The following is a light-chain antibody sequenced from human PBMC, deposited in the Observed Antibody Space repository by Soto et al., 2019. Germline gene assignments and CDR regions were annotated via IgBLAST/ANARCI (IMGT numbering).Light chain of an antibody. CDR1: SSDVGGYNY. CDR2: EVS. Sequence: QSVLTQPPSASGSPGQSVTISCTGTSSDVGGYNYVSWYQQHPGKAPKLMIYEVSKRPSGVPDRFSGSKSENTASLTVSGLQAEDEADYYCSSYAGSKNWVFGGGTKLTVL. J-gene: IGLJ3*02. V-gene: IGLV2-8*01. CDR3: SSYAGSKNWV.